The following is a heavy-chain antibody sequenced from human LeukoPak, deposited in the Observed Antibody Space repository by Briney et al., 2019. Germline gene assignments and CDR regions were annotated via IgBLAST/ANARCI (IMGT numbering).Heavy chain of an antibody. CDR1: GGSISSGSYE. J-gene: IGHJ4*02. D-gene: IGHD3-22*01. Sequence: SQTLSLTCPVSGGSISSGSYEWSWIRQAAGKGREGIWRIYTSGITNYKPSLKSRITIQRETSKNQFSLKLSSVTAADTAVYYCARGGKDSSGPSPFTTRGQFDYWSQGTLVTVSS. CDR2: IYTSGIT. CDR3: ARGGKDSSGPSPFTTRGQFDY. V-gene: IGHV4-61*02.